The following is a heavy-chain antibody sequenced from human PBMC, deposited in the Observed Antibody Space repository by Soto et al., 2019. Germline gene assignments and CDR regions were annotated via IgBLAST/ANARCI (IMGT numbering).Heavy chain of an antibody. CDR3: ARGKGGSGWYPDDY. D-gene: IGHD6-19*01. CDR2: INHSGST. V-gene: IGHV4-34*01. CDR1: GGSFSGYY. Sequence: QVQLQQWGAGLLKPSETLSLTCAVYGGSFSGYYWSWIRQPPGKGLEWIGEINHSGSTNYNPSLKSRVTISVDTSKNQFSLKLSSVTAADTAVYYCARGKGGSGWYPDDYWGQGTLVTVSS. J-gene: IGHJ4*02.